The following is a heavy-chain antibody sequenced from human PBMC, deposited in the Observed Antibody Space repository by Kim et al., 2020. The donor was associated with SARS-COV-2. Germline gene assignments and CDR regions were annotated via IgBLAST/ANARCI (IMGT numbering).Heavy chain of an antibody. Sequence: GGSLRLSCSAAGFSISNYWMSWVRQAPGKGLEWVATLRHDGNGKFYADSVKGRFTLSRDTTNNSMYLQMNSLRAEDTAVYYCARSLTMEAAIVTGVYFDYGGLGATVTVAA. D-gene: IGHD3-9*01. J-gene: IGHJ4*02. V-gene: IGHV3-7*01. CDR3: ARSLTMEAAIVTGVYFDY. CDR2: LRHDGNGK. CDR1: GFSISNYW.